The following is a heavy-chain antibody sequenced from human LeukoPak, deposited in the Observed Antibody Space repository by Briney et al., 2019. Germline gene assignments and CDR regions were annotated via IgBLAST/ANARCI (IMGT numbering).Heavy chain of an antibody. CDR1: GFTFRSYE. D-gene: IGHD2-2*03. J-gene: IGHJ4*02. CDR2: LSPHGNYE. Sequence: GGSLRLSCAASGFTFRSYEMNWVRQAPGKGLEWVTVLSPHGNYEYYADSVQGRFTISRDDSKNTVSLQMNSLRDEDTAVYYCARDWIDRSLDYWGQGTLVTVSS. V-gene: IGHV3-33*08. CDR3: ARDWIDRSLDY.